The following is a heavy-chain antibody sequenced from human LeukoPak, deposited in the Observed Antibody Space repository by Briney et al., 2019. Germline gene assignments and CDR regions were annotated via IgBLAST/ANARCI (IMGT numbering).Heavy chain of an antibody. J-gene: IGHJ4*02. V-gene: IGHV3-23*01. CDR1: GFTFSSYS. CDR3: ARAAMVRGVDYFDY. Sequence: GGSLRLSCAASGFTFSSYSMTWVRQAPGKGLEWVSVISGSGGSAYYGDSVKGRCTISRDNSKNTLYLQMNSLRAEDTAVYYCARAAMVRGVDYFDYWGQGTLVTVSS. CDR2: ISGSGGSA. D-gene: IGHD3-10*01.